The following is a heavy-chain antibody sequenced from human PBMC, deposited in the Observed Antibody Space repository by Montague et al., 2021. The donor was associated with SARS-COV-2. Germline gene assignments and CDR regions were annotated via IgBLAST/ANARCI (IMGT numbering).Heavy chain of an antibody. CDR1: GGPISSSSYY. CDR3: ARVGRQQLVRLSGMDV. D-gene: IGHD6-13*01. V-gene: IGHV4-39*07. CDR2: IYYSGST. Sequence: TLSLTCTVSGGPISSSSYYWGWIRQPPGKGLEWIGSIYYSGSTYYNPSLKSRVTISVDTSKNQFSLKLSSVTAADTAVYYCARVGRQQLVRLSGMDVWGQGTTVTVSS. J-gene: IGHJ6*02.